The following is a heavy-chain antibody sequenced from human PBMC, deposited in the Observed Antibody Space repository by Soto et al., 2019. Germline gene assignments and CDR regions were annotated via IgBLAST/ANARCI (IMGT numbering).Heavy chain of an antibody. J-gene: IGHJ3*02. V-gene: IGHV4-31*03. CDR1: GGSISSGGYY. CDR3: ARSGVPPRTFDI. CDR2: IYYSGST. D-gene: IGHD3-10*01. Sequence: HVQLQESGPGLVKPSQTLSLTCTVSGGSISSGGYYWSWIRQHPGKGLEWIGYIYYSGSTYYNPSLTRRATISVDTSKNQFALKLSSVTAADTAVYYCARSGVPPRTFDIWGQGTMVTVSS.